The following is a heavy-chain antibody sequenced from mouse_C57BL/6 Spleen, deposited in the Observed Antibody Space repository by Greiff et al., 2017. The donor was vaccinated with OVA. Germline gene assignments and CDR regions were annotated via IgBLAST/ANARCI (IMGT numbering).Heavy chain of an antibody. Sequence: EVQLQQSGPELVKPGASVKIPCKASGYTFTDYNMDWVKQSHGKSLEWIGDINPNDGGTIYNQKFKGKATLTVDKSSSTAYMQLRSLTSEDTAVYYWARGDGYSVPWYFDVWGTGTTVTVSS. CDR3: ARGDGYSVPWYFDV. J-gene: IGHJ1*03. CDR2: INPNDGGT. V-gene: IGHV1-18*01. D-gene: IGHD2-3*01. CDR1: GYTFTDYN.